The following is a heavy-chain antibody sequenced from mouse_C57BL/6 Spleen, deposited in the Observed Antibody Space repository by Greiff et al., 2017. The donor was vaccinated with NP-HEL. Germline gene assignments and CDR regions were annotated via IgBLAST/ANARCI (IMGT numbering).Heavy chain of an antibody. CDR3: STFPITTVVDY. J-gene: IGHJ2*01. CDR1: GFNIKDDY. V-gene: IGHV14-4*01. CDR2: IDPENGDT. Sequence: VQLQQSGAELVRPGASVKLSCTASGFNIKDDYMHWVKQRPEQGLEWIGWIDPENGDTEYASKFQGKATITADTSSNTAYLQLSSLTSEDTAVYYCSTFPITTVVDYWGQGTTLTVSS. D-gene: IGHD1-1*01.